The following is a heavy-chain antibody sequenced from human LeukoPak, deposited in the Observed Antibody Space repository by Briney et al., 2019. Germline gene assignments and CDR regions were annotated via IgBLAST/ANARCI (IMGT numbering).Heavy chain of an antibody. CDR2: IYTSGST. V-gene: IGHV4-4*07. J-gene: IGHJ5*02. CDR3: ARGGIAASYNWFDP. D-gene: IGHD6-13*01. CDR1: GGSISSYY. Sequence: SETLSLTCTVSGGSISSYYWSWIRQPAGKGLEWIGRIYTSGSTNYNPSLKSRVTMSVDTSKNQFSLKLSSVTAADTAVYYCARGGIAASYNWFDPWGQGTLVTVSS.